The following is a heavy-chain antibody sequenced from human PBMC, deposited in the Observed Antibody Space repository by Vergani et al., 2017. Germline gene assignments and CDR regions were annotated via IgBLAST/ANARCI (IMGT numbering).Heavy chain of an antibody. V-gene: IGHV3-23*01. D-gene: IGHD3-3*01. CDR2: ISGSGGNT. J-gene: IGHJ4*02. Sequence: EVQLLESGGGLVQPGGSLRLSCGASGFTSSSYAMTWVRQAPGKGLEWVAAISGSGGNTFYTDSVKGRFTISRDSYKNTLYLQMNSLRADDTAIYYCARDQRDSTIFGAHRYAYWGQGSLVTVSS. CDR1: GFTSSSYA. CDR3: ARDQRDSTIFGAHRYAY.